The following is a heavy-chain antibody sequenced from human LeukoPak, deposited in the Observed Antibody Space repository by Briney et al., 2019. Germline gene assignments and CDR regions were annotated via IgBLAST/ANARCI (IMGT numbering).Heavy chain of an antibody. V-gene: IGHV4-34*01. J-gene: IGHJ4*02. CDR2: TNHSGST. CDR1: GGSFSGYY. Sequence: SETLSLTCAVYGGSFSGYYWSWIRQPPGKGLEWIGETNHSGSTNYNPSLKSRVTISVDTSKNQFSLKLSSVTAADTAVYYCASLRPRRVYCSGGSCYRQHFDYWGQGTLVTVSS. D-gene: IGHD2-15*01. CDR3: ASLRPRRVYCSGGSCYRQHFDY.